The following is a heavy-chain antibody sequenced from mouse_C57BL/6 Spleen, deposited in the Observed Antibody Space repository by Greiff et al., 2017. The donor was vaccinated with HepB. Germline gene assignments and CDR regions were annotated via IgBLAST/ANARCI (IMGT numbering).Heavy chain of an antibody. J-gene: IGHJ1*03. CDR2: IDPSDSET. Sequence: VQLQQSGAELVRPGSSVKLSCKASGYTFTSYWMHWVKQRPIQGLEWIGNIDPSDSETHYNQKFKDKATLTVDKSSSTAYMQLSSLTSEDSAVYYSARRGESSYWYFDVWGTGTTVTVSS. CDR3: ARRGESSYWYFDV. V-gene: IGHV1-52*01. D-gene: IGHD6-1*01. CDR1: GYTFTSYW.